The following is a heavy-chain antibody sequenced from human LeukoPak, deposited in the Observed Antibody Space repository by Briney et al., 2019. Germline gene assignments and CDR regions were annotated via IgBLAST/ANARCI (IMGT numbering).Heavy chain of an antibody. D-gene: IGHD6-19*01. J-gene: IGHJ4*02. CDR1: GFTFSLYG. CDR3: ARRRQWLVRHFHY. Sequence: GSLRLSCAASGFTFSLYGMSWIRQPPGKGLEWIGEINHSGSTNYNPSLKSRVTISVDTSKNQFSLKLSSVTAADTAVYYCARRRQWLVRHFHYWGQGTLVTVSS. CDR2: INHSGST. V-gene: IGHV4-34*01.